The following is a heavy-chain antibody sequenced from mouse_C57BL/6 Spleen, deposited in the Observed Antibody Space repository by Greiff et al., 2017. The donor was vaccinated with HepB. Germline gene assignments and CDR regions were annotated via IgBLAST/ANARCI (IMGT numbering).Heavy chain of an antibody. CDR2: ISSGSSTI. CDR1: GFTFSDYG. V-gene: IGHV5-17*01. D-gene: IGHD1-1*01. Sequence: EVKLMESGGGLVKPGGSLKLSCAASGFTFSDYGMHWVRQAPEKGLEWVAYISSGSSTIYYADTVKGRFSISRDNAKNTLFLQMTSLRSEDTAMDYYATPPITTVVHYWYFDVWGTGTTVTVSS. CDR3: ATPPITTVVHYWYFDV. J-gene: IGHJ1*03.